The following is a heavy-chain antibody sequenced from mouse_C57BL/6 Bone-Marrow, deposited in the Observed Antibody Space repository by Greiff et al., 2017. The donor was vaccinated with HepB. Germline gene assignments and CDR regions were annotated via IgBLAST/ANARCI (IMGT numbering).Heavy chain of an antibody. J-gene: IGHJ2*01. V-gene: IGHV14-4*01. CDR3: TTWGTTRDY. CDR1: GFNIKDDY. D-gene: IGHD1-1*01. CDR2: IDPENGDT. Sequence: EVQLVESGAELVRPGASVKLSCTASGFNIKDDYMHWVKQRPEQGLEWIGWIDPENGDTEYASKFQGKATITADTSSNTAYLQLSSLTSEDTAVYYCTTWGTTRDYWGQGTTLTVSS.